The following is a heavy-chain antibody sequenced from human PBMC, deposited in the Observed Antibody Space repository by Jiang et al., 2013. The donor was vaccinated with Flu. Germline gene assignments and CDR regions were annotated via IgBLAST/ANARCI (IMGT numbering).Heavy chain of an antibody. J-gene: IGHJ5*02. Sequence: VQLVESGAEVKKPGASVKVSCKASGYLFTANYIHWVRQAPGQGLEWVGWINPHSGGTKYAQTFQGRVSMTRDTSLNTAYMDLRRLTSDDTAVYYCARDREDRLDLVDVPPDNWFDLWGRGKPGHRLL. CDR3: ARDREDRLDLVDVPPDNWFDL. CDR1: GYLFTANY. D-gene: IGHD2-2*01. V-gene: IGHV1-2*02. CDR2: INPHSGGT.